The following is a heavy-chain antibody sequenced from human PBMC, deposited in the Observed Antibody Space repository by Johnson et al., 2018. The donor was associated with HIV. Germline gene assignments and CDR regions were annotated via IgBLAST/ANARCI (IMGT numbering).Heavy chain of an antibody. Sequence: QAQLVESGGGLVQPGGSLRLSCAASGFTFSDYYMSWIRQAPGKGLEWVSYISSSGTTIYYADSVKGRFTISRDNAKNSLYLQMNSLRAEDTALYYCAKDISAGRFGGDAFDIWGQGTMVTVSS. CDR1: GFTFSDYY. D-gene: IGHD3-10*01. J-gene: IGHJ3*02. CDR3: AKDISAGRFGGDAFDI. V-gene: IGHV3-11*01. CDR2: ISSSGTTI.